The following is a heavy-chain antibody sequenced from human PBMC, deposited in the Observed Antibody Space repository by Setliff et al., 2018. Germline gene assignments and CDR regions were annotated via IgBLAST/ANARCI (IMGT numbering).Heavy chain of an antibody. CDR2: ITPIFETA. J-gene: IGHJ6*02. CDR1: GGTFSGYA. D-gene: IGHD1-1*01. V-gene: IGHV1-69*06. CDR3: ARDSVTLGQLERRGGWHYYGMDV. Sequence: SVKASCKASGGTFSGYAFSWMRQAPGQGLEWIGGITPIFETAHYAEKFRDRVTITADKSTTTVHMELSSLTSEDTAVYFCARDSVTLGQLERRGGWHYYGMDVWGQGTTVTVSS.